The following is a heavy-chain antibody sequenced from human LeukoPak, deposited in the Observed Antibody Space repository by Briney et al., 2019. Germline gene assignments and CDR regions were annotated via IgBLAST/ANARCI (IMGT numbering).Heavy chain of an antibody. D-gene: IGHD3-22*01. CDR1: GFTFGHCG. Sequence: GGSLRLSCAASGFTFGHCGMHWARQAPGKGLEWVAVIWNDGTTKFYADSVKGRFTISRDNAKNTLYLRLNSLRAEDTAVYYCAKGEYYDDSSGYPEYWGQGTLVTVSS. CDR3: AKGEYYDDSSGYPEY. J-gene: IGHJ4*02. CDR2: IWNDGTTK. V-gene: IGHV3-30*02.